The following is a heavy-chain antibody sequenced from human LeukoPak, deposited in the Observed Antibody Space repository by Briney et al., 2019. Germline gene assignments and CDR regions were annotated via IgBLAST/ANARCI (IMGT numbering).Heavy chain of an antibody. CDR1: GASISSYY. D-gene: IGHD6-13*01. V-gene: IGHV4-59*08. CDR2: ISYSGSP. J-gene: IGHJ4*02. CDR3: ARVGHIVAAGTYDW. Sequence: SETLSLTCTVSGASISSYYWSWIWQPPGKGLEWIGYISYSGSPNYNPSLKSRATISADTSKNQFSLNLSSVTAADTPVYYCARVGHIVAAGTYDWWGQGTLVTVSS.